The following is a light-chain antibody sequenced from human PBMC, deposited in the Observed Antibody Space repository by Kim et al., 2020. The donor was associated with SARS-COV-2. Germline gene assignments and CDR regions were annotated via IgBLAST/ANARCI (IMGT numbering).Light chain of an antibody. J-gene: IGLJ1*01. Sequence: QRVTISCTGSISNIGSGYDVHWYQQLPGTAPKLLSYGNSNRPSGVPDRFSGSKAGTSASLAITGLQAEDEADYYCQSYDSSLSGYVFGTGTKVTVL. CDR2: GNS. CDR1: ISNIGSGYD. V-gene: IGLV1-40*01. CDR3: QSYDSSLSGYV.